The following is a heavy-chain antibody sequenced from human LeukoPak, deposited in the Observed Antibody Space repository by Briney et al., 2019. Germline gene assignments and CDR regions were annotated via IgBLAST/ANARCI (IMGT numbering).Heavy chain of an antibody. CDR1: GYTFTSYY. Sequence: GASVKVSYKASGYTFTSYYMHWVRQAPGQGLEWMGIINPSGSSTSYAQKFQGRVTMTRDTSTSTVYMELSSLRSEDTAVYYCAVAAARVVFGYWGQGTLVTVSS. J-gene: IGHJ4*02. CDR3: AVAAARVVFGY. CDR2: INPSGSST. V-gene: IGHV1-46*01. D-gene: IGHD6-13*01.